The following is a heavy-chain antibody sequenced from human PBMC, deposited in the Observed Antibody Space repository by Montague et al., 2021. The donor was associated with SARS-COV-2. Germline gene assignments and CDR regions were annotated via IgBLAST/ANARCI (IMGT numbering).Heavy chain of an antibody. Sequence: SETLSLTCAVYGGSFSGYYWSWIRKPPGKGLEWIGEINHSGSTNYNPSLTSRVTISVDTSKNQFSLKLSSVTAADTAVYYCARVRYYGSGTSLGMDVWGQGTTVTVSS. V-gene: IGHV4-34*01. J-gene: IGHJ6*02. CDR1: GGSFSGYY. D-gene: IGHD3-10*01. CDR3: ARVRYYGSGTSLGMDV. CDR2: INHSGST.